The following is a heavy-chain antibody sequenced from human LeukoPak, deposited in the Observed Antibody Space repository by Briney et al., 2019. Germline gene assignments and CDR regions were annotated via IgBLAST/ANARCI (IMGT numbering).Heavy chain of an antibody. V-gene: IGHV4-39*07. CDR3: ARTEPSGTTSH. D-gene: IGHD1-1*01. CDR1: GGSISNSRDY. CDR2: IYYSGST. Sequence: SETLSLTCTVSGGSISNSRDYWAWIRQPPGKGLEWIANIYYSGSTYYSPSLKSRVTLSVDTSRNQFSLSLRSMTAADTAVYYCARTEPSGTTSHWGQGTLVTVSS. J-gene: IGHJ4*02.